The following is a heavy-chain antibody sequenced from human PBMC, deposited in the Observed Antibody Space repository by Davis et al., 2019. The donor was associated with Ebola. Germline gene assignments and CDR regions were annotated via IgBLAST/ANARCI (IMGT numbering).Heavy chain of an antibody. CDR3: ARITLVGYYFDY. Sequence: ASVKVSCKASGYTFTSYYMHWVRQAPGQGLEWMGIINPSGGSTSYAQKFQGWVTMTRDTSISTAYMELSRLRSDDTAVYYCARITLVGYYFDYWGQGTLVTVSS. CDR1: GYTFTSYY. CDR2: INPSGGST. V-gene: IGHV1-46*01. D-gene: IGHD4-23*01. J-gene: IGHJ4*02.